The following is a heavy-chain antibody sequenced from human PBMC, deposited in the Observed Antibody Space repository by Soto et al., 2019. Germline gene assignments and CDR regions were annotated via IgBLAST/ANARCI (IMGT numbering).Heavy chain of an antibody. Sequence: SQTLSLTCAISGDSVSNNNAAWNWIRQSPSRGLEWLGRTYYRSKWYNEYAVSVKSRISINPDASKNQFSLQLNSVTPEDTAVYYCAGCSGSLSYWGQGTLVTVSS. CDR1: GDSVSNNNAA. J-gene: IGHJ4*02. V-gene: IGHV6-1*01. D-gene: IGHD3-10*02. CDR2: TYYRSKWYN. CDR3: AGCSGSLSY.